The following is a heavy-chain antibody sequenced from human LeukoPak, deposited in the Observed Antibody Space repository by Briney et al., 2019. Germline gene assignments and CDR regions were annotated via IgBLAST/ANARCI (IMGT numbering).Heavy chain of an antibody. J-gene: IGHJ4*02. CDR3: ARHHKRVSGVVSGTVDY. CDR2: IYYSGST. V-gene: IGHV4-39*01. D-gene: IGHD3-3*01. CDR1: GDSINSGTYY. Sequence: SETLSLTCTVSGDSINSGTYYWGWIRQPPGKGLEWIGSIYYSGSTYYNPSLKSRVTISVDTSKNQFSLRLTSVTDADTAIYYCARHHKRVSGVVSGTVDYWGQGTLVHVSS.